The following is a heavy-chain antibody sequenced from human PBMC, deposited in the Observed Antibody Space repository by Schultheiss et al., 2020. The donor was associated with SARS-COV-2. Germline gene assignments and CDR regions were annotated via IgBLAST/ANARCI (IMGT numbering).Heavy chain of an antibody. D-gene: IGHD3-16*01. CDR2: IWYDGSNK. Sequence: GGSLRLSCAASGFTFSSYGMHWVRQAPGKGLEWVAVIWYDGSNKYYADSVKGRFTISRDNSKNTLYLQMNSLRAEDTAVYYCARDSLRGTRQGGAGYWGQGTLVTVSS. CDR1: GFTFSSYG. V-gene: IGHV3-33*08. CDR3: ARDSLRGTRQGGAGY. J-gene: IGHJ4*02.